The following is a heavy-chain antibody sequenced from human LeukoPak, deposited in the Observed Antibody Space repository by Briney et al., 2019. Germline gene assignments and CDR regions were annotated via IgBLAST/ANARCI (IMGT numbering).Heavy chain of an antibody. CDR2: INPNTGDT. V-gene: IGHV1-2*02. J-gene: IGHJ4*02. Sequence: GASVKVSCKASGYTFTGYYIHWVRQAPAQGLEWMGWINPNTGDTYYAQKFQGRVHMTRDTSIPTAYMGLSRLRSDDTAVYYCARRNFYDTTTFYHPIDFWGQGTLVTVSS. CDR3: ARRNFYDTTTFYHPIDF. D-gene: IGHD2/OR15-2a*01. CDR1: GYTFTGYY.